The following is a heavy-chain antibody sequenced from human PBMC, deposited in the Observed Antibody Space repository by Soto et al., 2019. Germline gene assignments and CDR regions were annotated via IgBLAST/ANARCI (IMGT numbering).Heavy chain of an antibody. CDR3: TRENGGRSPGYFDY. CDR2: IRSKAYGGTT. V-gene: IGHV3-49*04. CDR1: GFTFGDYA. D-gene: IGHD1-1*01. J-gene: IGHJ4*02. Sequence: EVQLVESGGGLVQPGRSLRLSCTASGFTFGDYAMSWVRQAPGKGLEWVGFIRSKAYGGTTEYAASVKGRFTISRDDSKSIAYLQMNSLKTEDTAVYYCTRENGGRSPGYFDYWGQGTLVTVSS.